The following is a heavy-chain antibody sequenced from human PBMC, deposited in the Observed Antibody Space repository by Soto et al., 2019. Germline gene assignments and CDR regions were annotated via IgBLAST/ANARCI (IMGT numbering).Heavy chain of an antibody. CDR1: GGTFSTYG. D-gene: IGHD1-1*01. CDR3: ARGELKTGSVPYSMDV. J-gene: IGHJ6*02. CDR2: FIPIFGTS. V-gene: IGHV1-69*01. Sequence: QVQLVQSGAEVKNPGSSVKVSCKAYGGTFSTYGISWVRQAPGQGLEWMGGFIPIFGTSNCAQKFQGRLTISADEPTSTAYMELSSLRSDDTAVYYCARGELKTGSVPYSMDVWGQGTTVAVSS.